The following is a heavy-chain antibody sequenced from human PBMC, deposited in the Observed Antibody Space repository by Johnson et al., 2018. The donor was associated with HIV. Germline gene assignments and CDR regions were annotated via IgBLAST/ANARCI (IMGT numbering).Heavy chain of an antibody. Sequence: VQLVESGGGLVQPGRSLRLSCAASGFTFDDYAMHWVRQAPGKGLEWVSGLSWNRGSLGYADSVKGRFTISRDNAKNSLYLQMNSLRAEDTALYYCAKDISYGYYGLDAFDIWGQGTMVTVSS. CDR1: GFTFDDYA. J-gene: IGHJ3*02. D-gene: IGHD3-22*01. CDR3: AKDISYGYYGLDAFDI. CDR2: LSWNRGSL. V-gene: IGHV3-9*01.